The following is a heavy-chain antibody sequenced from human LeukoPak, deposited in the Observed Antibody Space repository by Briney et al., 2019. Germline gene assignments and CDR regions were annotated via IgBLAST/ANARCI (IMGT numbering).Heavy chain of an antibody. CDR3: ARDPRYPYQYQSDDGGFSLDY. D-gene: IGHD2-15*01. V-gene: IGHV3-23*01. J-gene: IGHJ4*02. CDR2: ISGSGGST. CDR1: GFTFSSYA. Sequence: GGSLRLSCAASGFTFSSYAMSWVRQAPGKGLEWVSAISGSGGSTYYADSVKGRFTISRDNSKNTLYLQMNGLRAEDTAVYYCARDPRYPYQYQSDDGGFSLDYWGQGTLVTVSS.